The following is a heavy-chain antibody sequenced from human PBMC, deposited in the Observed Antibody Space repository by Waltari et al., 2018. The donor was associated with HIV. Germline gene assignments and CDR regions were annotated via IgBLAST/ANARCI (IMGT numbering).Heavy chain of an antibody. J-gene: IGHJ4*02. CDR3: AKEGIAGRPSVPDY. V-gene: IGHV3-23*01. CDR1: GFTFSSYA. D-gene: IGHD6-6*01. Sequence: EVQLLESGGGLVQPGGPLRLSCAASGFTFSSYAVGWVRQAPGKGLEWVSVISGSGGSTYYADFVKGRFTISRDNSKNKLYLQMNSLRAEDTAVYYCAKEGIAGRPSVPDYWGQGTLVTVSS. CDR2: ISGSGGST.